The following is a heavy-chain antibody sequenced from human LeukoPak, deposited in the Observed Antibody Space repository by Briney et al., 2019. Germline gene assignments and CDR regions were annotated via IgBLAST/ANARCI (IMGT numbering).Heavy chain of an antibody. CDR1: GFTFSSSV. J-gene: IGHJ3*02. CDR3: AEDPPSVVANAFHI. CDR2: ISGSGGTT. V-gene: IGHV3-23*01. D-gene: IGHD5-12*01. Sequence: GGSLRLSCAASGFTFSSSVMTWVRQAPGKGLEWVSTISGSGGTTYYADSVKGRFTISRDNSKNTLYLEMNSLRAEDTAVYSWAEDPPSVVANAFHIWGQGTMVTVS.